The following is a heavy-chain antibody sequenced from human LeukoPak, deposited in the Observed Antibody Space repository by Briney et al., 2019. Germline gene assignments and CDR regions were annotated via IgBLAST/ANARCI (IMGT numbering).Heavy chain of an antibody. J-gene: IGHJ3*01. CDR3: ATFPRGRAFDV. D-gene: IGHD3-10*01. CDR2: MNPNSGNT. V-gene: IGHV1-8*01. CDR1: GYTSTSYD. Sequence: ASVKVSCKASGYTSTSYDINWVRQATGQGLEWMGWMNPNSGNTAFTQKFQGRVTMTRNISVSTAYMELISLRSEDTAVYYCATFPRGRAFDVWGQGTMVTVSS.